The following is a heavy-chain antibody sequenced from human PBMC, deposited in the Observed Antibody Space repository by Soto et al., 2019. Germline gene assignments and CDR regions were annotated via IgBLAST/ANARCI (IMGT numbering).Heavy chain of an antibody. CDR3: ARTGITTDTLYYYYMDV. D-gene: IGHD4-17*01. Sequence: ASVKVSCKASGYTFTSYGISSVRQAPGQGLEWMGWISAYNGNTNYAQKLQGRVTMTTDTSTSTAYMELRSLRSDDTAVYYCARTGITTDTLYYYYMDVWGKGTTVTVSS. CDR2: ISAYNGNT. CDR1: GYTFTSYG. J-gene: IGHJ6*03. V-gene: IGHV1-18*01.